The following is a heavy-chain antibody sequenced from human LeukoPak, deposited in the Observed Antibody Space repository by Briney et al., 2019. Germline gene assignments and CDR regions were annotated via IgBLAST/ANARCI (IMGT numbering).Heavy chain of an antibody. CDR3: ARGTRTFDP. D-gene: IGHD2-2*01. J-gene: IGHJ5*02. CDR2: INHSGST. CDR1: GGSFSGYY. Sequence: SETLSLTCAVYGGSFSGYYWSWIRQPPGKGLEWIGEINHSGSTNYNPSLKSRVTISVDASKNQFSLKLSSVTAADTAVYYCARGTRTFDPWGQGTLVTVSS. V-gene: IGHV4-34*01.